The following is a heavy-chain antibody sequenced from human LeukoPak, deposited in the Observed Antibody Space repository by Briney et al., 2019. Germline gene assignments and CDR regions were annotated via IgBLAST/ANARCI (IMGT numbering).Heavy chain of an antibody. D-gene: IGHD2-15*01. CDR3: AREGRGYCGGGSCPRGFDP. Sequence: SQTMSLTCTVSGGSISSGGYYWSWIRQHPGKGLEWIGYIYYSGSTYYNPSLKSRVTISVDTSKNQFSLKLSSVTAADTAVYYCAREGRGYCGGGSCPRGFDPWGQGTLVTVSS. J-gene: IGHJ5*02. CDR2: IYYSGST. CDR1: GGSISSGGYY. V-gene: IGHV4-31*03.